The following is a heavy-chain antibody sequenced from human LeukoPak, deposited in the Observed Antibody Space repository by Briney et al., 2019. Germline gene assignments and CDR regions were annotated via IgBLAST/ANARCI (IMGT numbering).Heavy chain of an antibody. J-gene: IGHJ4*02. CDR1: GYTFTSYD. Sequence: GASVKVSCKASGYTFTSYDINWVRQATGQGLEWMGWMNPNSGNTGYAQKFQGRVTMTRNTSISTAYMELSSLRSEDTAVYYCAREDNDYGDYRGQAFDYWGQGTLVTVSS. V-gene: IGHV1-8*01. D-gene: IGHD4-17*01. CDR3: AREDNDYGDYRGQAFDY. CDR2: MNPNSGNT.